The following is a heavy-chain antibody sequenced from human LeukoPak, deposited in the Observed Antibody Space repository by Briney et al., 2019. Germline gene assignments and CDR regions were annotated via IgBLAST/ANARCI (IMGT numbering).Heavy chain of an antibody. D-gene: IGHD3-16*01. CDR1: GGSISSGSYY. J-gene: IGHJ5*02. Sequence: SQTLSLTCTVSGGSISSGSYYWSWIRQPAGKGLEWIGRIYTSGGTNYNPSLKSRVTISVDTSKNQFSLKLSSVTAADTAVYYCAREGSYGYVWRNWFDPWGQGTLVTVSS. CDR3: AREGSYGYVWRNWFDP. V-gene: IGHV4-61*02. CDR2: IYTSGGT.